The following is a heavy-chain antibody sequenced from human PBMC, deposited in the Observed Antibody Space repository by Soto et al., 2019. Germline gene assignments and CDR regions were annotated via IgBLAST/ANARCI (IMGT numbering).Heavy chain of an antibody. J-gene: IGHJ4*02. Sequence: QVQLQQWGAGLLKPSETLSLTCAVYGGSFSGYYWSWIRQPPGKGLEWIGEINHSGSTNYNPSLKSRVNISVDTSKNQFSLKLSSVTAADTAVYYCARHGYSYGTSFDYWGQGTLVTVSS. CDR1: GGSFSGYY. V-gene: IGHV4-34*01. CDR3: ARHGYSYGTSFDY. D-gene: IGHD5-18*01. CDR2: INHSGST.